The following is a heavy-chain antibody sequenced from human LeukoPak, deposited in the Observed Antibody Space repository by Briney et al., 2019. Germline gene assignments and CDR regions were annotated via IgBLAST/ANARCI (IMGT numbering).Heavy chain of an antibody. CDR2: IYWDDDK. CDR1: GFSLSTSGVG. J-gene: IGHJ4*02. Sequence: SGPTLVKPTQTLTLTCTCSGFSLSTSGVGVGWIRQPPGKALEWLALIYWDDDKRYSPSLKSRLNITKDTSKNQVVLTMTNMDPVDTATYYCARTGAVAGTGGPDYWGQGTLVTVSS. CDR3: ARTGAVAGTGGPDY. V-gene: IGHV2-5*02. D-gene: IGHD6-19*01.